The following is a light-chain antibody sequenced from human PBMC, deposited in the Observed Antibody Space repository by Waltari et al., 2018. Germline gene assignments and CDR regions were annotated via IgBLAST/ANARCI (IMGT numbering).Light chain of an antibody. CDR1: QSIRSN. CDR2: GAS. CDR3: QQYDNWLGT. J-gene: IGKJ1*01. Sequence: ERVMTQTPATLYVFPGERATRSCRASQSIRSNLAWYHHKPGQAPRLLIYGASTRATGIPARFRGSGSGTEFPLTISSLQSEDFAVYFCQQYDNWLGTFGQGTKVEIK. V-gene: IGKV3-15*01.